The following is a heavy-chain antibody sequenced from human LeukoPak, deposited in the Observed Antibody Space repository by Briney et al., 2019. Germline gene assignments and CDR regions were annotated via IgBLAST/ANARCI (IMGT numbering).Heavy chain of an antibody. CDR2: IYYSGST. CDR1: GGSISSYY. J-gene: IGHJ3*02. Sequence: PSETLSLTCTVPGGSISSYYWSWIRQPPGKGLEWIGYIYYSGSTNYNPSLKSRVTISVDTSKNQFSLKLSSVTAADTAVYYCARVTGPDAFDIWGQGTMVTVSS. V-gene: IGHV4-59*01. CDR3: ARVTGPDAFDI.